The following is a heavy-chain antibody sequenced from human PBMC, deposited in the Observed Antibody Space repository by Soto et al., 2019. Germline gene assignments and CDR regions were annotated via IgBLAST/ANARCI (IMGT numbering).Heavy chain of an antibody. D-gene: IGHD6-19*01. CDR1: GYSISSGYY. Sequence: SETLSLTCAVSGYSISSGYYWGWIRQPPGKGLEWIGSIYHSGSTYYNPSLKSRVTISVDTSKNQFSLKLSSVTAADTAVYYCAGSSSGWYTGGLDYWGQGTLVTVS. V-gene: IGHV4-38-2*01. CDR2: IYHSGST. CDR3: AGSSSGWYTGGLDY. J-gene: IGHJ4*02.